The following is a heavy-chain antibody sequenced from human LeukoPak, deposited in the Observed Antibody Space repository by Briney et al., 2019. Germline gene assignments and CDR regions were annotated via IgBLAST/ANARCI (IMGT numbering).Heavy chain of an antibody. Sequence: VASVKVSCKASGFTLTNYYIHWVRQAPGQGLEWMGIINPNGGTTSHAQKFRGRLTMTRDTSTSTVYMDLSSLKSEDTAVYYCARDGETTSGAAFDIWGPGTMVTVSS. J-gene: IGHJ3*02. V-gene: IGHV1-46*01. CDR2: INPNGGTT. CDR3: ARDGETTSGAAFDI. CDR1: GFTLTNYY. D-gene: IGHD3-10*01.